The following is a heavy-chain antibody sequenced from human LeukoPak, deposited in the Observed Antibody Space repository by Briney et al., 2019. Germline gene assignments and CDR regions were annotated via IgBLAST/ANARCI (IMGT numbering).Heavy chain of an antibody. D-gene: IGHD3-22*01. CDR1: GGSFSGYY. CDR3: AGGRHSYDSSVYSQKMRGYYFDY. J-gene: IGHJ4*02. CDR2: INHSGST. V-gene: IGHV4-34*01. Sequence: PSETLSLTCAVYGGSFSGYYWSWIRQPPGKGLEWIGEINHSGSTNYNPSLKGRVTISVDTSKNQFSLKLSSVTAADTAVYYCAGGRHSYDSSVYSQKMRGYYFDYGGQGPLVTASS.